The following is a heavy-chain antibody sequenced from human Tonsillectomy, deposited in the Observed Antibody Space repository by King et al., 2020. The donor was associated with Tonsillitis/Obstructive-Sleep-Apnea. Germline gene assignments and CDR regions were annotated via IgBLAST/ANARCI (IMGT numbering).Heavy chain of an antibody. J-gene: IGHJ4*02. CDR3: ARVXEXXXSTXCXYYFXD. CDR1: GGSFSDYY. Sequence: VQLQQWGAGLLKPSETLSLTCAVYGGSFSDYYWSWIRQPPGKGLEWIGEINHSGSTNYNLSLKSRVTISVDTSKNQISLKLSSVTAADTAVYYCARVXEXXXSTXCXYYFXDWGQXTLVTV. CDR2: INHSGST. V-gene: IGHV4-34*01. D-gene: IGHD2-2*01.